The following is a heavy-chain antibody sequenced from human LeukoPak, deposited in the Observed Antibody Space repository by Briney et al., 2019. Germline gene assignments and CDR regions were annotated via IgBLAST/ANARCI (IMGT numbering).Heavy chain of an antibody. Sequence: GRSLRLSCAASGFTFSSYGIHWVRQAPGKGLEWVAVVSYDGSTKYYADSVRGRFTISRDNSKNTLFLQMNSLRPEDTAVYYCARQKGGFRAAAGGRGPTDYWGQGTTVTVSS. CDR2: VSYDGSTK. CDR3: ARQKGGFRAAAGGRGPTDY. J-gene: IGHJ4*03. CDR1: GFTFSSYG. D-gene: IGHD6-13*01. V-gene: IGHV3-30*03.